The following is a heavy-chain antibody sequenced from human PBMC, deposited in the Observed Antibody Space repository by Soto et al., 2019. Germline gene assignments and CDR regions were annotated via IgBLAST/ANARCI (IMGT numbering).Heavy chain of an antibody. CDR2: IYYSGTT. Sequence: QVQLQESGPGLVKPSQTLSLTCTVSVGSISSGGYYWSWIRQHPGKGLEWIGYIYYSGTTYYNPALKRRIIISVDTSKNQFSLKLSAVTSAVAAVYYCARETSVWGQGTLVTVSS. V-gene: IGHV4-31*03. J-gene: IGHJ4*02. CDR3: ARETSV. CDR1: VGSISSGGYY.